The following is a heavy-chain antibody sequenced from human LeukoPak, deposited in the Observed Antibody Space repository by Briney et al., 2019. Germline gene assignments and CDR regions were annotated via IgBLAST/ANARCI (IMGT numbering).Heavy chain of an antibody. D-gene: IGHD2-2*02. Sequence: SETLSLTCAVYGGSFSGYYWSWIRQPPGKGLEWIGEINHSGSTNYNPSLKSRVTISVDTSKNQFSLKLSSVTAADTTVYYCARFKDCSSTSCYTDAFDIWGQGTMVTVSS. CDR2: INHSGST. CDR3: ARFKDCSSTSCYTDAFDI. J-gene: IGHJ3*02. V-gene: IGHV4-34*01. CDR1: GGSFSGYY.